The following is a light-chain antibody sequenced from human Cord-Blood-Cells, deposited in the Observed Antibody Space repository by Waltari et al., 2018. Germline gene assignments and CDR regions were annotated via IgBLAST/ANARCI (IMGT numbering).Light chain of an antibody. CDR1: QSVSSSY. CDR3: QQYGSSPYT. CDR2: GAS. J-gene: IGKJ2*01. Sequence: EIVLTQSPGTLSLSPGERATLSCRASQSVSSSYLAWYQQKPGQAPRLLIYGASRRATGIPDRFSGSGSVTVFTLTISRLEPEDFAVYYCQQYGSSPYTFGQGTKLEIK. V-gene: IGKV3-20*01.